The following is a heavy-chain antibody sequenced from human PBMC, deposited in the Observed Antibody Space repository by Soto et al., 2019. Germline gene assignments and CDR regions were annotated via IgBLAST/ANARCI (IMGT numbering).Heavy chain of an antibody. CDR2: IYYSGST. CDR3: ARHHNPGIAVAGTAAYWFDP. Sequence: SETLSLTCTVSGGSISSYYWSWIRQPPGKGLEWIGYIYYSGSTNYNPSLKSRVTISVDTSKNQFSLKLSSVTAADTAVYYCARHHNPGIAVAGTAAYWFDPWGQGTLVTVSS. J-gene: IGHJ5*02. CDR1: GGSISSYY. D-gene: IGHD6-19*01. V-gene: IGHV4-59*08.